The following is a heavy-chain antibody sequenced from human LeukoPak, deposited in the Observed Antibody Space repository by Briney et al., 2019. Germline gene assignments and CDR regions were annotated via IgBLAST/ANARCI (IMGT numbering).Heavy chain of an antibody. V-gene: IGHV4-4*07. J-gene: IGHJ3*01. Sequence: NPSETLSLTCTVSGGFMANINFYWTWIRQPAGERLEWIGRIYTSGGTTYNPSLKSRVTMSVDRSNNQFSLNLNSVTAADTGVYYCVGRGSSSGTFDVWGPGAIVVVPS. D-gene: IGHD6-13*01. CDR3: VGRGSSSGTFDV. CDR1: GGFMANINFY. CDR2: IYTSGGT.